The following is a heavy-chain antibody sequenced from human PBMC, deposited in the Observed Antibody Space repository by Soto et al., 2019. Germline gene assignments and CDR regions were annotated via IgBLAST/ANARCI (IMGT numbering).Heavy chain of an antibody. J-gene: IGHJ4*03. CDR2: IYYSGST. CDR1: GGSLSSGGYY. D-gene: IGHD5-12*01. CDR3: AIETQRGYSGYFDT. Sequence: QVQLQESGPGLVKPSQTLSLSCTVSGGSLSSGGYYWSWIRQHPGKGLEWIGFIYYSGSTYYNPSLKSRVTISVDTSQNQVSLKLSSVTAADTAVYYCAIETQRGYSGYFDTWGQGTLVTVSS. V-gene: IGHV4-31*03.